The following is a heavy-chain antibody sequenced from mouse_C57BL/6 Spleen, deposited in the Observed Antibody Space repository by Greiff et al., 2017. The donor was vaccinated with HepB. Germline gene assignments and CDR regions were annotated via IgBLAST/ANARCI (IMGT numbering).Heavy chain of an antibody. D-gene: IGHD4-1*02. J-gene: IGHJ4*01. CDR1: GYSFTGYY. CDR3: ARGPQLGRKGYYAMDY. V-gene: IGHV1-31*01. CDR2: IYPYNGVS. Sequence: EVQLVESGPELVKPGASVKISCKASGYSFTGYYMHWVKQSHGNILDWIGYIYPYNGVSSYNQKFKGKATLTVDKSSSTAYMELRSLTSEDSAVYYCARGPQLGRKGYYAMDYWGQRTSVTVSS.